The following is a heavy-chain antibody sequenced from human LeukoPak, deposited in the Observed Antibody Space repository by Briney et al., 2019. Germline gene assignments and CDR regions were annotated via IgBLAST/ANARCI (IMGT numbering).Heavy chain of an antibody. CDR2: IYYSGST. J-gene: IGHJ4*02. CDR3: ARGGCSGGSCYWYRHFDY. CDR1: GGSISSSSYY. D-gene: IGHD2-15*01. Sequence: SETLSLTCTVSGGSISSSSYYWGWIRQPPGKGLEWIGSIYYSGSTYYNPSLKSRVTISVDTSKNQFSLKLSSVTAADTAVYYCARGGCSGGSCYWYRHFDYWGQGTLVTVSS. V-gene: IGHV4-39*07.